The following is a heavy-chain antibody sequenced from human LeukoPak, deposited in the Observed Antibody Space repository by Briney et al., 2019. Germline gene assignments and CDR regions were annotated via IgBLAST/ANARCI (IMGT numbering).Heavy chain of an antibody. Sequence: GGSLRLSCGASGFTFSSYWVSWARQAPGKGLEWVANIKQDGSEKYYVDSVKGRFTISRDNAKNSLYLQMNSLRAEDTAVYYCAREAGGSSHWGQGTLVTVSS. D-gene: IGHD2-2*01. CDR2: IKQDGSEK. CDR3: AREAGGSSH. J-gene: IGHJ4*02. V-gene: IGHV3-7*01. CDR1: GFTFSSYW.